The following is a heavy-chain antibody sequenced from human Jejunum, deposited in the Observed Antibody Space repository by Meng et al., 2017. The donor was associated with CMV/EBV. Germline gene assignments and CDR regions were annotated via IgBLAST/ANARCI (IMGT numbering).Heavy chain of an antibody. V-gene: IGHV4-59*01. CDR1: GGSISTYY. CDR3: ATTVYPVPFLNYFDP. CDR2: IHYSGTP. Sequence: SGGSISTYYWSWIRQSPEKGLEWIGYIHYSGTPNYNPSLKSRVTISVDMSKNHFSLRLNSVTAADTAVYFCATTVYPVPFLNYFDPWGQGTLVTVSS. J-gene: IGHJ5*02. D-gene: IGHD1-7*01.